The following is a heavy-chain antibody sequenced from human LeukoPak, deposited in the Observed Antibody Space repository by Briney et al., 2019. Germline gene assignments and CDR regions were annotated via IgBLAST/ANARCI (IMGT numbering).Heavy chain of an antibody. Sequence: GGSLRLSCAASEFSVGSNYMTWVRQAPGKGLEWVSVIYSTGSTYYADSVKGRFTISRDNSKNTLYLQMNSLRAEDTAVYYCSTIDYWGQGTLVTVSS. CDR3: STIDY. V-gene: IGHV3-66*01. CDR2: IYSTGST. J-gene: IGHJ4*02. CDR1: EFSVGSNY.